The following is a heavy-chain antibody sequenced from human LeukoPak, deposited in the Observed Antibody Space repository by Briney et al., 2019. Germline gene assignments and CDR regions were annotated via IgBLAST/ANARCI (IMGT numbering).Heavy chain of an antibody. CDR2: INDSGST. V-gene: IGHV4-34*01. Sequence: SETLSLTCAVYGGSFSGYYWSWIRQPPGKGLEWIGEINDSGSTNYNPSLKSRVTISVDTSKNQFSLKLSSVTAADTAVYYCARDGSDYYDSSGYLRLLDYWGQGTLVTVSS. J-gene: IGHJ4*02. CDR3: ARDGSDYYDSSGYLRLLDY. D-gene: IGHD3-22*01. CDR1: GGSFSGYY.